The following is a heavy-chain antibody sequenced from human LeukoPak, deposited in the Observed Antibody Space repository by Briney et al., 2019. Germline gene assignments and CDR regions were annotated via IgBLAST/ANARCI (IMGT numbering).Heavy chain of an antibody. J-gene: IGHJ4*02. CDR1: GYTFTSYG. D-gene: IGHD2-2*01. CDR2: ISGYKGNT. CDR3: ARDSLRVVGASSTLDY. Sequence: ASVKVSCKASGYTFTSYGISWVRQAPGQGLEWMGWISGYKGNTNYAQKFKGRVSMTTDTSTRTAYMELRSLRSDDTAVYYWARDSLRVVGASSTLDYWGQGTLVTVSS. V-gene: IGHV1-18*01.